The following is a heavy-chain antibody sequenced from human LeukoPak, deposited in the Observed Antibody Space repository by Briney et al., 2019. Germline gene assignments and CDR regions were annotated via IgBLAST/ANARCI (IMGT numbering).Heavy chain of an antibody. CDR2: IYYSGST. CDR3: ARGDYYGSGATGGYYFDY. J-gene: IGHJ4*02. Sequence: SETLSLTCTVSGGSISSYYWRWIRQPPGKGLEWIGYIYYSGSTNYNPSLKSRVTISVDTSKNQFSLKLSSVTAADTAVYYCARGDYYGSGATGGYYFDYWGQGTLVTVSS. CDR1: GGSISSYY. D-gene: IGHD3-10*01. V-gene: IGHV4-59*01.